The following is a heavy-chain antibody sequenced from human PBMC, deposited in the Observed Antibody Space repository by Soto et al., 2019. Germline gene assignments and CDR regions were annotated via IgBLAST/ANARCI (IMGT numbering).Heavy chain of an antibody. V-gene: IGHV4-34*01. CDR2: INHSGST. Sequence: PSETLSLTCAVYGGSFSGYYWSWIRQPPGKGLEWIGEINHSGSTNYNPSLKSRVTISVDTSKNQFCLKLSSVTAADTAVYYCARGFHQTRPTVTHPTKADCFAPWGKGTLVPVSS. CDR3: ARGFHQTRPTVTHPTKADCFAP. CDR1: GGSFSGYY. J-gene: IGHJ5*02. D-gene: IGHD4-17*01.